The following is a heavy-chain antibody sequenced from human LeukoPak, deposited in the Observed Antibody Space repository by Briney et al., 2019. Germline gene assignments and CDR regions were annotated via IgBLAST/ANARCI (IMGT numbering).Heavy chain of an antibody. CDR3: ATVMVTTGTGEYFDY. CDR1: GGSISSGGYS. D-gene: IGHD4-17*01. Sequence: SETLSLTCAVSGGSISSGGYSWSWIRQPPGKGLEWIGYIYHSGSTYYNPSLKSRVTISVDRSKNQFSLKLSSVTAADTAVYYCATVMVTTGTGEYFDYWGQGTLVTVSS. V-gene: IGHV4-30-2*01. CDR2: IYHSGST. J-gene: IGHJ4*02.